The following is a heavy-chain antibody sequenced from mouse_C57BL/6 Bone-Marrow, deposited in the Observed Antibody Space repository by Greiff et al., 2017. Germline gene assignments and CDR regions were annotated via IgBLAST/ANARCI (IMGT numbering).Heavy chain of an antibody. CDR1: GFNIKDDY. Sequence: EVKVVESGAELVRPGASVKLSCTASGFNIKDDYMHWVKQRPEQGLEWIGWIDPENGDTEYASKFQGKATITADTSSNTAYLQLSSLTSEDTAVYYCTTGTVVADWYFDVWGTGTTVTVSS. J-gene: IGHJ1*03. CDR2: IDPENGDT. CDR3: TTGTVVADWYFDV. D-gene: IGHD1-1*01. V-gene: IGHV14-4*01.